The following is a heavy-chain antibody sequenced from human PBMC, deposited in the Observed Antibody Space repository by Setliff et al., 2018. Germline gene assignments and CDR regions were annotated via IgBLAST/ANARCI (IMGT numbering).Heavy chain of an antibody. Sequence: KTSETLSLTCTVSGGSMSRSNYYWGWIRQSPGKGVEWIGSIYYYSGSTYYNPSLEGRVTISLDTSKNHLSLKLSSVIAADTAVYYCATLPYSSGPLHDYWGQGTLVTVS. J-gene: IGHJ4*02. CDR3: ATLPYSSGPLHDY. CDR2: IYYYSGST. V-gene: IGHV4-39*01. CDR1: GGSMSRSNYY. D-gene: IGHD6-19*01.